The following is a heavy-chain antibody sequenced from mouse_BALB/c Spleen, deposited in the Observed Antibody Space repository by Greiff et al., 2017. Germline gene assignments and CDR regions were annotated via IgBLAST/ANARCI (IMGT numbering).Heavy chain of an antibody. CDR3: AVRRLYYYAMDY. Sequence: VQLQQSGAELVKPGASVKLSCTASGFNIKDTYMHWVKQRPEQGLEWIGRIDPANGNTKYDPKFQGKATITADTSSNTAYLQLSSLTSEDTAVYYCAVRRLYYYAMDYWGQGTSVTVSS. D-gene: IGHD2-14*01. CDR2: IDPANGNT. V-gene: IGHV14-3*02. CDR1: GFNIKDTY. J-gene: IGHJ4*01.